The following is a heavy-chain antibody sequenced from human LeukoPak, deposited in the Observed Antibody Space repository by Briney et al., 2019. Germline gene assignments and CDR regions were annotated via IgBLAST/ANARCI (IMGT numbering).Heavy chain of an antibody. CDR1: GFTFSIYW. D-gene: IGHD6-19*01. J-gene: IGHJ2*01. CDR2: INQDGSEK. CDR3: AREVAGTGRWYFDL. V-gene: IGHV3-7*04. Sequence: GGSLRLSCAASGFTFSIYWMSWVRQAPGKGLEWVANINQDGSEKYYVDSVEGRFTISRDNAKNSLYLQMNSLRAEDTAVYYCAREVAGTGRWYFDLWGRGTLVTVSS.